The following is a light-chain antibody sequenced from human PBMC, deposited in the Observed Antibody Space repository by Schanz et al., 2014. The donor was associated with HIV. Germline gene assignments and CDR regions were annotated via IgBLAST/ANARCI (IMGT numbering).Light chain of an antibody. CDR2: ATS. J-gene: IGKJ2*01. CDR1: QSLSSSY. Sequence: EIVLTQSPGSLSLSPGGRATLSCGASQSLSSSYLAWYQQKRDQPPRLVIYATSTRAAGIPDRFSGTGSGTDFTLTISSLEPEDFAVYYCQQYGSSPGMYTFGQGTKVEIK. CDR3: QQYGSSPGMYT. V-gene: IGKV3-20*01.